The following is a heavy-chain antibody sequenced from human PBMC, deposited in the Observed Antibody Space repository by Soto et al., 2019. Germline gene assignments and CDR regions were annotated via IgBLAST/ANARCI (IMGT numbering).Heavy chain of an antibody. CDR2: ISYDGSNK. V-gene: IGHV3-30*18. D-gene: IGHD6-19*01. Sequence: QVQLVESGGGVVQPGRSLRLSCAASGFTFSSYGMHWVRQAPGKGLEWVAVISYDGSNKYYADSVKGRFTISRDNSKNTLYLQMNSLRAEDTAVYYCAKDPSGGSGWWGHYFDYWGQGTLVTVSS. CDR3: AKDPSGGSGWWGHYFDY. CDR1: GFTFSSYG. J-gene: IGHJ4*02.